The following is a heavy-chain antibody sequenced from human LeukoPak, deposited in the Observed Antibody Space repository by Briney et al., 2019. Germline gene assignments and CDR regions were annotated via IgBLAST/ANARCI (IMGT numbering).Heavy chain of an antibody. CDR3: ARDRVGATLVGRRDNDYYYMDV. CDR2: ISGYNSKP. D-gene: IGHD1-26*01. V-gene: IGHV1-18*01. J-gene: IGHJ6*03. CDR1: GYSFTNYG. Sequence: ASVKVSCKTSGYSFTNYGITWVRQAPGQGLEWMGWISGYNSKPFYAQNFQGRVTMTTDTSTSTVYMEVRSLRSDDTAVYYCARDRVGATLVGRRDNDYYYMDVWGKGTTVTVSS.